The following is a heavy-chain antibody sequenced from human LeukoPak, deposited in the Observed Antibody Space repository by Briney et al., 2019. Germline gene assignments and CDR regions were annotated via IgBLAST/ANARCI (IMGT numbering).Heavy chain of an antibody. Sequence: GGSLRLSCAASGFTFSRSWMSWVRQAPGKGLEWVANIKQDGNEKYYVDSVKGRFTISRDNAKNSLYLQMSSLRAKDTAVYYCARAPLNFDLWGRGTLVTVSS. CDR3: ARAPLNFDL. V-gene: IGHV3-7*03. D-gene: IGHD4/OR15-4a*01. J-gene: IGHJ2*01. CDR2: IKQDGNEK. CDR1: GFTFSRSW.